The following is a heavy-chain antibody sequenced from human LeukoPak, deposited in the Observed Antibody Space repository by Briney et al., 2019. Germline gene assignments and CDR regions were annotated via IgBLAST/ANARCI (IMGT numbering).Heavy chain of an antibody. J-gene: IGHJ5*02. CDR3: ARDVRYSGYYKGNWFDP. Sequence: PSETLSLTCTVSGGSISSYYWSWIRQPAGKGLEWIGRIYTSGSTNYNPSLKSRVTMSVDTSKNQFSLKLSSVTAADTAVYYCARDVRYSGYYKGNWFDPWGQGTLVTVSS. V-gene: IGHV4-4*07. CDR1: GGSISSYY. CDR2: IYTSGST. D-gene: IGHD5-12*01.